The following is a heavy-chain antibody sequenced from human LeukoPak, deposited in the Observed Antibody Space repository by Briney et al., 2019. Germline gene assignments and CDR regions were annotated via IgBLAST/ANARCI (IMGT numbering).Heavy chain of an antibody. CDR3: ARHARKTLTSNWDF. CDR1: VGSLSGFY. Sequence: PSETLSLTCTVSVGSLSGFYWSWLRQPPGKGLEWIGYIHYSGSTNYNPSLKSRVIISLDTSKNQFSPGLSSVTAADTAVYYCARHARKTLTSNWDFWGQGTLVTVSS. CDR2: IHYSGST. V-gene: IGHV4-59*08. J-gene: IGHJ4*02.